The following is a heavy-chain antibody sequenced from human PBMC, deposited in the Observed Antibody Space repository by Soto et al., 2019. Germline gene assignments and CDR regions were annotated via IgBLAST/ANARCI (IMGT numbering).Heavy chain of an antibody. CDR1: GYTFTNYG. J-gene: IGHJ4*01. Sequence: QVQLVQSGAEVKKPGASVKVSCKASGYTFTNYGINWVRQAPGQGLEWLGWVSAYKGERRYAQRVQARVLMTTDTSTTTAYMGLRSLRSDDTAVYYCTRGTSIPAAGEYWGQATLVTVSS. V-gene: IGHV1-18*01. CDR2: VSAYKGER. CDR3: TRGTSIPAAGEY. D-gene: IGHD6-6*01.